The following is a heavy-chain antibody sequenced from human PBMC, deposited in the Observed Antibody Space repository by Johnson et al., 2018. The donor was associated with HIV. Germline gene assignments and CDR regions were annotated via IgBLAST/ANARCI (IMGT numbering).Heavy chain of an antibody. CDR3: ARLSVAGDAFDI. CDR2: INSAGSGT. D-gene: IGHD6-19*01. V-gene: IGHV3-74*02. Sequence: VQVVESGGGVVQPGGSLRLSCAASGFTFSSYWIHWVRQAPWKGLLWVSRINSAGSGTSYADSVKGRFTISSDNAKNSLYLQMNRLRAEDTAVYYCARLSVAGDAFDIWGQGTMVTVSS. CDR1: GFTFSSYW. J-gene: IGHJ3*02.